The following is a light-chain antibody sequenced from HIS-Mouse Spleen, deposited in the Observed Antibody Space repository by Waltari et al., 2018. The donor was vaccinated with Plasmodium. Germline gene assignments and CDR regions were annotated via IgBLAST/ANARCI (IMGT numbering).Light chain of an antibody. V-gene: IGLV3-1*01. CDR2: QDS. J-gene: IGLJ2*01. CDR3: QAWDSSTVV. Sequence: SYELTQPPSVSVSPGQTASITCSGDKLGYKYACWYQPNPGQSPVLVIYQDSKRPSGSPWRFSGSNAGNTATLTISGTQAMDEADYYCQAWDSSTVVFGGGTKLTVL. CDR1: KLGYKY.